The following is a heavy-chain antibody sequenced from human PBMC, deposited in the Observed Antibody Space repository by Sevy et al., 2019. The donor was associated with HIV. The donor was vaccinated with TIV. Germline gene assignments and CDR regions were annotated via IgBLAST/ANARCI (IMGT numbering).Heavy chain of an antibody. CDR3: ARGMGDFGLDY. Sequence: ETLSLTCAVSGYSISSGYYWGWIRQPPGKGLEWIGSIYHSGSTYYNPSLKSRVTISVDTSKNQFSLKLSSVTAADTAVYYCARGMGDFGLDYWGQGTLVTVSS. V-gene: IGHV4-38-2*01. J-gene: IGHJ4*02. D-gene: IGHD3-3*01. CDR1: GYSISSGYY. CDR2: IYHSGST.